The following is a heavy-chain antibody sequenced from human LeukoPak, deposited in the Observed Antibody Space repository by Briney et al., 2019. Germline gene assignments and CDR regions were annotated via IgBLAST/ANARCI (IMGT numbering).Heavy chain of an antibody. Sequence: SETLSLTCAVYGGSFSGYYWSWIRQPPGKGLEWIGEINHSGSTNYNPSLKSRVTISVDTSKNQFSLKLSSVTAADTAVYYCARTDYVVWFDPWGQGTLVTVSS. CDR1: GGSFSGYY. V-gene: IGHV4-34*01. D-gene: IGHD4-17*01. CDR3: ARTDYVVWFDP. J-gene: IGHJ5*02. CDR2: INHSGST.